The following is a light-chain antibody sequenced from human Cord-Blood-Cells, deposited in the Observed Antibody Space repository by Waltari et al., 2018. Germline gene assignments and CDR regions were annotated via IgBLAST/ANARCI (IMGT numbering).Light chain of an antibody. CDR3: CSYAGSYNWV. Sequence: QSALTQPRSVSGSPGQSVTISCTGTSSDVGGYNYVSWYQQHPGKAPKLMIYDVSKRPSGGPDRFSGSKSGNTASLTISGLQAEDEADYYGCSYAGSYNWVFGGGTKLTVL. CDR1: SSDVGGYNY. V-gene: IGLV2-11*01. CDR2: DVS. J-gene: IGLJ3*02.